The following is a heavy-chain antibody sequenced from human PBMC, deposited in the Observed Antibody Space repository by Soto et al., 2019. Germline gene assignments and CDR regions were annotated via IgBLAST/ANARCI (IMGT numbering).Heavy chain of an antibody. D-gene: IGHD4-17*01. J-gene: IGHJ4*02. CDR3: ARNGEYGDYESDY. CDR1: GFTFSSYW. V-gene: IGHV3-74*01. CDR2: INSDGSST. Sequence: GGSLRLSCAASGFTFSSYWMHWVRQAPGKGLVWVSRINSDGSSTSYADSVKGRFTISRDNAKNTLYLQMNSLRAEDTAVYYCARNGEYGDYESDYWGQGTLVTVSS.